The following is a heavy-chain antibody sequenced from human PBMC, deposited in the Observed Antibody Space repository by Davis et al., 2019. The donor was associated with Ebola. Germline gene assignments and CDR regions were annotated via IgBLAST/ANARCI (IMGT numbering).Heavy chain of an antibody. Sequence: GGSLRLSCAASGFTLSSYAMHWVRQAPGKGLEWVSGISGSGGSTYYADSVEGRFTISRDNSKNTLYLQMNSLRAEDTAVYFCVREARYYDSSGFQDYWGQGTLVTVSS. CDR1: GFTLSSYA. D-gene: IGHD3-22*01. J-gene: IGHJ4*02. V-gene: IGHV3-23*01. CDR3: VREARYYDSSGFQDY. CDR2: ISGSGGST.